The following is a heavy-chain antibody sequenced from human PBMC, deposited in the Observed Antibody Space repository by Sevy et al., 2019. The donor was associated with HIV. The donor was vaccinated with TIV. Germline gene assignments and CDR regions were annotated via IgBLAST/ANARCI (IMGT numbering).Heavy chain of an antibody. CDR2: INEDGTEK. J-gene: IGHJ6*02. CDR3: ARDNATVSRRGLRYYYYGTDV. D-gene: IGHD2-2*01. CDR1: GFTFSTYW. V-gene: IGHV3-7*01. Sequence: GGSLRLSCAASGFTFSTYWMSWFRQAPGKGLEWVANINEDGTEKFYVDSVKGRCPMSRDNAKNSLYLQMNSLRAEDAAVYYCARDNATVSRRGLRYYYYGTDVWGQGTTVTVSS.